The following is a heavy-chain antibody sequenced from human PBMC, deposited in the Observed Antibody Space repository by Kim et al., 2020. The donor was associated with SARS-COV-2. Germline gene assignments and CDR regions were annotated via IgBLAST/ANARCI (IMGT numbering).Heavy chain of an antibody. Sequence: ASVKVSCKASGYTFTGYYIHWVRQAPGQGLEWMGWINPNSGATNYAQKFQGRVTMTRDTSISTAYMDLSRLRSDDTAVYYCARVGEYGSGSYLIYWGQGTLVTVSS. D-gene: IGHD3-10*01. CDR3: ARVGEYGSGSYLIY. V-gene: IGHV1-2*02. J-gene: IGHJ4*02. CDR2: INPNSGAT. CDR1: GYTFTGYY.